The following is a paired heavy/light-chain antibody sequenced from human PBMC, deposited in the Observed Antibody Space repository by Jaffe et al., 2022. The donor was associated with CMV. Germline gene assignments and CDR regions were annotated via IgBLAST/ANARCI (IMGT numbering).Heavy chain of an antibody. Sequence: EVQLVESGGGLVQPGGSLRLSCEASGFTFATYAMSWVRQTPGKGLEWVSGISSDGSAFYTDSVKGRFTISRDNSKNTLYLQMSSLRADDTATYYCAKEMHSVGIPYFDYWGQGTLVTVSS. J-gene: IGHJ4*02. CDR3: AKEMHSVGIPYFDY. CDR1: GFTFATYA. CDR2: ISSDGSA. D-gene: IGHD1-20*01. V-gene: IGHV3-23*04.
Light chain of an antibody. V-gene: IGKV3-15*01. J-gene: IGKJ3*01. CDR1: QSVNSN. CDR2: GGS. CDR3: QHYHSSVT. Sequence: EIVMTQSPATLSVSPGERATLSCRASQSVNSNLAWYQQKPGQAPRPLIYGGSTRATGIPARFSGSGSGTDFTLTISSLQSDDFAVYYCQHYHSSVTFGPGTRVDLK.